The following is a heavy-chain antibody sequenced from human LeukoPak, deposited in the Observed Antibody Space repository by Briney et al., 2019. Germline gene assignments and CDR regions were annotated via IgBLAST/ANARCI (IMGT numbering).Heavy chain of an antibody. CDR2: IIPIFGTA. J-gene: IGHJ4*02. Sequence: ASVKVSCKASGYTFTGYYMHWVRQAPGQGLEWMGGIIPIFGTANYAQKFQGRLTITADRSTSTAYMELSSLRCEDTAVYYCAGRHSGSYHLFHYWGQGTLVTVSS. V-gene: IGHV1-69*06. CDR3: AGRHSGSYHLFHY. CDR1: GYTFTGYY. D-gene: IGHD3-10*01.